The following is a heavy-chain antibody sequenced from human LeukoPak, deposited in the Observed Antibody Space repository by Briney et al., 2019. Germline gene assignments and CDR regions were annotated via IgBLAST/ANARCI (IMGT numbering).Heavy chain of an antibody. CDR2: IYYSGST. D-gene: IGHD1-26*01. Sequence: PSETLSLTCTVSGGSISSSSYYWGWIRQPPGKGLEWIGSIYYSGSTYYNPSLKSRVTISVDTSKNQFSLKLSSVTAADTAVYYCVRRDRSEVGAPLFDYWGQGTLVTVSS. J-gene: IGHJ4*02. CDR1: GGSISSSSYY. CDR3: VRRDRSEVGAPLFDY. V-gene: IGHV4-39*01.